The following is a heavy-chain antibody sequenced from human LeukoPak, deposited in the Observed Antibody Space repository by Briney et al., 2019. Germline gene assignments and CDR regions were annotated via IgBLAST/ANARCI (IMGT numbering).Heavy chain of an antibody. V-gene: IGHV1-18*01. CDR1: GDSFTIYG. CDR3: ARVQSSYQHYYFDY. J-gene: IGHJ4*02. CDR2: ININNAKT. Sequence: ASVTVSCKASGDSFTIYGITWVRQAPGQGLEWMGWININNAKTKYAQNVQDRVTMTTDTSTSTAYMELRNLRSDDTAVYYCARVQSSYQHYYFDYWGQGTLLTVSS. D-gene: IGHD6-19*01.